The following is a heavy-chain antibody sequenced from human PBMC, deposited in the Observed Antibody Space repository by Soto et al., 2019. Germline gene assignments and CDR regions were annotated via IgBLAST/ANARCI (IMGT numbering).Heavy chain of an antibody. CDR1: GLTFSSYA. Sequence: PXGPLLLACPPPGLTFSSYAMSWVRPAPGKELEWVSTISGNSGKTNYAESVKGRFSISRDSSKNTVHLQLDSLRAEDTAVYFCEKLGFVLMELYYFHQWGHGTLVTVYS. CDR3: EKLGFVLMELYYFHQ. V-gene: IGHV3-23*01. CDR2: ISGNSGKT. D-gene: IGHD2-8*01. J-gene: IGHJ4*01.